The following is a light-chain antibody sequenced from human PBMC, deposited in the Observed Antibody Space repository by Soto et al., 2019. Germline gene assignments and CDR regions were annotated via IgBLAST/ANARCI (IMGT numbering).Light chain of an antibody. CDR3: QQRNDWRRGT. Sequence: IGLTPSPATRSLSPGERATLSCRASQSVSSYLAWYQQKPGQAPRLLIYDASNRATGVSARFSGSGSGTDFTLTISSLEPEDFTGYYCQQRNDWRRGTFGQGTRLEIK. CDR1: QSVSSY. CDR2: DAS. V-gene: IGKV3-11*01. J-gene: IGKJ5*01.